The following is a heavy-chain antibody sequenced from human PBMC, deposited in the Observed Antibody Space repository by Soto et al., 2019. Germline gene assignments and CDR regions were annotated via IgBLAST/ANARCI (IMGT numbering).Heavy chain of an antibody. V-gene: IGHV4-39*01. Sequence: QLQLQESGPGLVKPSETLSLTCTVSGGSISTSAYYWGWIRQAPRKGLEWIAGINYSGSTYYNPSLQSRVTISVDTSKNQFSLRLSSVTAADTGIYYCSRRAPEGFDPWGQGTLVTVSS. J-gene: IGHJ5*02. CDR3: SRRAPEGFDP. CDR2: INYSGST. CDR1: GGSISTSAYY.